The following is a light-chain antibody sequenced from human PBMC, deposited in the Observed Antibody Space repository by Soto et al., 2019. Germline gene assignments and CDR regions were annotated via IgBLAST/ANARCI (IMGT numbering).Light chain of an antibody. CDR2: AAS. CDR1: QSISSN. CDR3: QQSYSTLWT. Sequence: DIQMTQSPSSLSASVGDRVTITCRASQSISSNLNWYQQTPGKAPKLLIYAASSLQSGVPSRFSGSGSETDFTLTISSLQPEDFATYYCQQSYSTLWTFGQGTKVEI. J-gene: IGKJ1*01. V-gene: IGKV1-39*01.